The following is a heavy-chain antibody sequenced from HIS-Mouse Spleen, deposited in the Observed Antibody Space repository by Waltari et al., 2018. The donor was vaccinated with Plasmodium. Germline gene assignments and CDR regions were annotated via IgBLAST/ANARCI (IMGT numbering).Heavy chain of an antibody. Sequence: QVQLVQSGAEVKKPGASVKVSCKASGYTFTGYYKPWVRQAPGQGLEWMGWINPNSGGTNDAQKFQGRVTMTRDTSISTAYMELSRLRSDDTAVYYCARVLGYKAAAGTFVEYFQHWGQGTLVTVSS. J-gene: IGHJ1*01. CDR3: ARVLGYKAAAGTFVEYFQH. V-gene: IGHV1-2*02. D-gene: IGHD6-13*01. CDR1: GYTFTGYY. CDR2: INPNSGGT.